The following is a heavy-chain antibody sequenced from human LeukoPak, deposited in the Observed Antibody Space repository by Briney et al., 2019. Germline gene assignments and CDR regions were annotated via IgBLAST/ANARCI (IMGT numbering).Heavy chain of an antibody. CDR3: ARDKIAVAEIAHYY. Sequence: SVKVSCKASGGTFSSYAISWVRQAPGQGLEWMGRIIPIPGIANYAQKFQGRVTITADKSTSTAYMELSSLRSEDTAVHYCARDKIAVAEIAHYYWGQGTLITVSS. CDR1: GGTFSSYA. CDR2: IIPIPGIA. J-gene: IGHJ4*02. D-gene: IGHD6-19*01. V-gene: IGHV1-69*04.